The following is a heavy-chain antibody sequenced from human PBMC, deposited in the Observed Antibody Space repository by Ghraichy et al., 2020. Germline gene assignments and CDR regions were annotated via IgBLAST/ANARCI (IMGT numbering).Heavy chain of an antibody. D-gene: IGHD3-22*01. V-gene: IGHV4-31*03. CDR3: ARIPNYYDSSGYGAFDI. CDR1: GGSISSGGYY. Sequence: SETLSLTCTVSGGSISSGGYYWSWIRQHPGKGLEWIGYFYYSGSTYYNPSLKSRVTISVDTSKNQFSLKLSSVTAADTAVYYCARIPNYYDSSGYGAFDIWGQGTMVTVSS. J-gene: IGHJ3*02. CDR2: FYYSGST.